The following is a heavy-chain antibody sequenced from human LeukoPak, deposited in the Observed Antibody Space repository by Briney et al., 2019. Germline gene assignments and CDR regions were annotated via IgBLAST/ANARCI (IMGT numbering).Heavy chain of an antibody. D-gene: IGHD2-2*01. J-gene: IGHJ4*02. CDR3: ARLVVPAAMAMAVDY. CDR1: GYTFTGYY. V-gene: IGHV1-2*06. Sequence: ASVKVSCKASGYTFTGYYTHWVRQAPGQGLEWMGRINPNSGGTNYAQKFQGRVTMTRDTSISTAYMELSRLRSDDTAVYYCARLVVPAAMAMAVDYWGQGTLVTVSS. CDR2: INPNSGGT.